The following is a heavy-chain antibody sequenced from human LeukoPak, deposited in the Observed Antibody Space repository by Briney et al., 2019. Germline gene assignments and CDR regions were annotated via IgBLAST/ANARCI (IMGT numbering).Heavy chain of an antibody. CDR3: ACLRGPSDY. V-gene: IGHV3-48*04. CDR2: ISTSGSMI. D-gene: IGHD4-17*01. J-gene: IGHJ4*02. Sequence: PGGSLRLSCAASGFTFKHYNMNWVRQAPGKGLEWISYISTSGSMIYYADSVKGRFTISRDNTKNSLYLQMDSLTADDTAVYFCACLRGPSDYWGQGTLVTVSS. CDR1: GFTFKHYN.